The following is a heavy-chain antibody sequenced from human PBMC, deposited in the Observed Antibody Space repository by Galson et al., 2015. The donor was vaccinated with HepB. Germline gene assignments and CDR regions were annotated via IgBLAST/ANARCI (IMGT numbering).Heavy chain of an antibody. CDR3: AREGREGITTVTNPVDY. CDR1: GSTFSRYA. D-gene: IGHD1/OR15-1a*01. J-gene: IGHJ4*02. V-gene: IGHV1-69*13. Sequence: SVKVSCKASGSTFSRYAISWVRQAPGQGLEWMGGITPMFGTANYAQKFQGRVTITADESTSTAYMELSNLRSEDTAVYYCAREGREGITTVTNPVDYWGQGTLVTVSS. CDR2: ITPMFGTA.